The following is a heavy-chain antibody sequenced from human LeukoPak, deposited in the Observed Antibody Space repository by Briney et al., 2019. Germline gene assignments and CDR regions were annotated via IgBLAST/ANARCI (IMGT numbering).Heavy chain of an antibody. CDR2: IYHSGST. V-gene: IGHV4-38-2*02. Sequence: SETLSLTCTVSGYSISSGYYWGWIRQPPGKGLEWIGSIYHSGSTYYNPSLKSRVTISVDTSKNQFSLELSSVTAADTAVYYCAREEMITFGGVMGRRDYWGQGTLVTVSS. CDR1: GYSISSGYY. CDR3: AREEMITFGGVMGRRDY. J-gene: IGHJ4*02. D-gene: IGHD3-16*01.